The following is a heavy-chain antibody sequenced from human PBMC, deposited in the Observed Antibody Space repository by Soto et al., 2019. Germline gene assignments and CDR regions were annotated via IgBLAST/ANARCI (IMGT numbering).Heavy chain of an antibody. J-gene: IGHJ3*02. CDR2: ISYDGSNK. CDR3: ARECSGEKDAFDI. D-gene: IGHD2-15*01. V-gene: IGHV3-30-3*01. CDR1: GFTFSSYA. Sequence: QVQLVESGGGVVQPGRSLRLSCAASGFTFSSYAMHWVRQAPGKGLEWVAVISYDGSNKYYADSVKGRFTISRDNSKNTLYLQMNSLRAEDTAVYYCARECSGEKDAFDIWGQGTMVTVSS.